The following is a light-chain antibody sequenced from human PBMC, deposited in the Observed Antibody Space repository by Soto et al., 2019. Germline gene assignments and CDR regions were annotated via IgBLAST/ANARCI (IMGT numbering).Light chain of an antibody. V-gene: IGLV2-23*01. J-gene: IGLJ1*01. Sequence: QSALTQPASVSGSPGQSITISCTGTSSDVGSYNLVSWYQQHPGKATKLMIYEGSKRPSGVSNRFSGSKSGNTASLTISGLQAEDEADYYCCSYAGSFYGFGTGTKVTVL. CDR2: EGS. CDR1: SSDVGSYNL. CDR3: CSYAGSFYG.